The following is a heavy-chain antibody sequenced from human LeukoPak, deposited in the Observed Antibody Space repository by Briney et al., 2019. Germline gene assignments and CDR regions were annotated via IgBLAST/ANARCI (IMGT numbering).Heavy chain of an antibody. J-gene: IGHJ4*02. D-gene: IGHD3-9*01. CDR1: GGSVRSHF. CDR2: VYYSGSA. V-gene: IGHV4-59*08. CDR3: ARVIVGNNYDILTGHYIPLHFDY. Sequence: PSETLSLTCSVCGGSVRSHFWRWMGPPPRRGVEGVGWVYYSGSAYYNPSLKNRVTISVDTSKNQFSLKLSSATAADTAVYYCARVIVGNNYDILTGHYIPLHFDYWGQGTLVTVSS.